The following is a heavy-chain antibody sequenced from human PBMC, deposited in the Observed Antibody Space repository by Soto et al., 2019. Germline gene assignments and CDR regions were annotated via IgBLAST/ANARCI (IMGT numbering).Heavy chain of an antibody. D-gene: IGHD2-15*01. CDR1: GFTFTSSA. Sequence: ASVKVSCKASGFTFTSSAVQWVRQARGQRLEWIGWIVVGSGNTNYAQKFQERVTITRDMSTSTAYMELSSLRSEDTAVYYCAESPNPGSATPSYYGMDVWGLGTTVTVSS. V-gene: IGHV1-58*01. CDR2: IVVGSGNT. J-gene: IGHJ6*02. CDR3: AESPNPGSATPSYYGMDV.